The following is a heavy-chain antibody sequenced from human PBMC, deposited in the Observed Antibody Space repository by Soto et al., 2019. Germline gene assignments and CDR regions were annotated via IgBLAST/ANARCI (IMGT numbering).Heavy chain of an antibody. Sequence: QVQLVQSGAEVKKPGSSVKVSCKASGGTFSSYAISWVRQAPGQGLEWMGGIIPIFGTANYAQKFQGRVTIPEDESPSTAYMELRSLRSEDTAVYYCARRPPYDFWRYGMDVWGQGTTVTVSS. CDR2: IIPIFGTA. D-gene: IGHD3-3*01. V-gene: IGHV1-69*01. CDR1: GGTFSSYA. J-gene: IGHJ6*02. CDR3: ARRPPYDFWRYGMDV.